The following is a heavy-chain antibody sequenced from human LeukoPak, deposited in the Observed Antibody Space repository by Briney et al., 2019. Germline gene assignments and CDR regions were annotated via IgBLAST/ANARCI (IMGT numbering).Heavy chain of an antibody. J-gene: IGHJ6*03. V-gene: IGHV4-38-2*01. CDR2: IYHSGST. Sequence: MPSETLSLTCAVSVYSISSGYYWGWIRQPPGKGLEWIGSIYHSGSTYYNPSLKSRVTISVDTSKNQFSLKLSSVTAADTAVYYCARYGYGSGTPYYYYYLDVWGKGTTVTVSS. CDR1: VYSISSGYY. D-gene: IGHD3-10*01. CDR3: ARYGYGSGTPYYYYYLDV.